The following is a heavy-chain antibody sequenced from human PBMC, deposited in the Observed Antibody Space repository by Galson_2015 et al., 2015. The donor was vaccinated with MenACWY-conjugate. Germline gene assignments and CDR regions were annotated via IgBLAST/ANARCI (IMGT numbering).Heavy chain of an antibody. J-gene: IGHJ4*02. CDR2: IKSDGSDI. CDR3: ARDSKSCTGGYCYFVS. D-gene: IGHD2-8*02. V-gene: IGHV3-74*01. CDR1: GFTFSSDW. Sequence: SLRLSCAASGFTFSSDWMHWVRHAPGKGLVWVARIKSDGSDIAYADSVKGRFTISRDNAKNTLFLQMNSLRSEDTAMYYCARDSKSCTGGYCYFVSWGQGTLVTVSS.